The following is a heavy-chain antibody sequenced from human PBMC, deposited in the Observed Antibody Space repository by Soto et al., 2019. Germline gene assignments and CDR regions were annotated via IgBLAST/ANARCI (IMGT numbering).Heavy chain of an antibody. Sequence: SETLSLTCTVSGGSISSHYWSWIRQPPGKGLEWIGYISNSGTTSYNTSLKSRVTISVDTSKNQFSLKLSSVTTADTAVYYCAREGYYDTGNAFDYWGQGTQVTVSS. V-gene: IGHV4-59*11. CDR2: ISNSGTT. CDR3: AREGYYDTGNAFDY. CDR1: GGSISSHY. D-gene: IGHD3-10*01. J-gene: IGHJ4*02.